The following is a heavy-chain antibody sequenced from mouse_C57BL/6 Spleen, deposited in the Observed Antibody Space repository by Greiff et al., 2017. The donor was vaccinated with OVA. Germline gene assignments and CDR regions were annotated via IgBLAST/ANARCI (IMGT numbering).Heavy chain of an antibody. D-gene: IGHD2-2*01. CDR2: IYPETGGT. J-gene: IGHJ2*01. CDR1: GYTFTDYA. Sequence: QVQLQQSGAELVRPGASVTLSCKASGYTFTDYAMHWVKQTPVHGLEWIGAIYPETGGTAYNQKFKGKAILTADKSSSTAYMELRSLTSEDSAVYYCTKGGYRDYWGQGTTLTVSS. CDR3: TKGGYRDY. V-gene: IGHV1-15*01.